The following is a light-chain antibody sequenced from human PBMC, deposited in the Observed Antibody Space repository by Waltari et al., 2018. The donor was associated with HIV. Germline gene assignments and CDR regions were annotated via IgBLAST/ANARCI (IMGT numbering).Light chain of an antibody. Sequence: PGSLSLSLGERVSLSCRASQSVGSSSLAWYQQIPGQAPRLLIYATSTRATGIPDRFGGSGSGTDFTLTINRLEPEDSAVYYCQQYGTPPYTFGQGAKVEIK. V-gene: IGKV3-20*01. CDR2: ATS. CDR3: QQYGTPPYT. CDR1: QSVGSSS. J-gene: IGKJ2*01.